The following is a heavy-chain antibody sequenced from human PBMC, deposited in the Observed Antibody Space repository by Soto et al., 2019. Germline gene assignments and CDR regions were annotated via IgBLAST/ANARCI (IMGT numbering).Heavy chain of an antibody. J-gene: IGHJ3*02. CDR2: ISWNSGSI. Sequence: EVQLVESGGGLVQPGRSLRLSCAASGFTFDDYAMHWVRQAPGKGLEWVSGISWNSGSIGYADSVKGRFTISRDNAKNSLYLQMNSLRAEDTALYYCARYCSGGSCYLPRAFDIWCQATMVTASS. D-gene: IGHD2-15*01. CDR3: ARYCSGGSCYLPRAFDI. CDR1: GFTFDDYA. V-gene: IGHV3-9*01.